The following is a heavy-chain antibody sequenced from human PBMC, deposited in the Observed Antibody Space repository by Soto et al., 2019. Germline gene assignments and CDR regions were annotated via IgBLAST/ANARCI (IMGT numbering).Heavy chain of an antibody. CDR1: GGTFSSYA. CDR2: IIPIFGTA. CDR3: ARVLSGSWSRGPYWFDP. V-gene: IGHV1-69*13. D-gene: IGHD6-13*01. J-gene: IGHJ5*02. Sequence: PSVKVSCKASGGTFSSYAISWVRQAPGQGLEWMGGIIPIFGTANYAQKFQGRVTITADESTSTAYMELSSLRSEDTAVYYCARVLSGSWSRGPYWFDPWGQGTLVTVSS.